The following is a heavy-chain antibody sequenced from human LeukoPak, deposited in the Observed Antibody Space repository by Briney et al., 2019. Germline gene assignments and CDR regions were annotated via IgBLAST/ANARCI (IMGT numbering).Heavy chain of an antibody. CDR1: GGSISSYY. CDR2: IYYSGST. V-gene: IGHV4-59*01. Sequence: SETLSLTCTVSGGSISSYYWSWIRQPPGKGLEWIGYIYYSGSTSYNPSLKSRVTISVDTSKNQFSLKLSSVTAADTAVYYCASSSGSYDYWGQGTLVTVSS. CDR3: ASSSGSYDY. J-gene: IGHJ4*02. D-gene: IGHD1-26*01.